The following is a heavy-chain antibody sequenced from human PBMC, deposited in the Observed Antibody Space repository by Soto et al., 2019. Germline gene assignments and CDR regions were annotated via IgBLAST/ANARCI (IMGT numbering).Heavy chain of an antibody. D-gene: IGHD2-15*01. CDR2: ISYDGSNK. J-gene: IGHJ4*02. CDR1: GFTFSSYA. CDR3: ARDLENSPIY. Sequence: GGSLRLSCAASGFTFSSYAMHWVRQAPGKGLEWVAVISYDGSNKYYADSVKGRFTTSRDNSKNTLYLQMNSLRAEDTAVYYCARDLENSPIYWGQGTLVTASS. V-gene: IGHV3-30-3*01.